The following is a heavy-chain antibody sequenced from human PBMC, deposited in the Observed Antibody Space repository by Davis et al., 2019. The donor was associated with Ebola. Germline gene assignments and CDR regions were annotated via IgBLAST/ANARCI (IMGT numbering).Heavy chain of an antibody. D-gene: IGHD5-18*01. Sequence: GGSLRLSCAASGFTFSSYGMNWVRQAPGKGLEWIAFISHDGRNIPYAGSVWGRFTISRDNSRNTVYLQMNSLRPEDTAVYYCAREVDTAMVTLGGWFDPWGQGTLVTVSS. CDR1: GFTFSSYG. J-gene: IGHJ5*02. V-gene: IGHV3-30*03. CDR3: AREVDTAMVTLGGWFDP. CDR2: ISHDGRNI.